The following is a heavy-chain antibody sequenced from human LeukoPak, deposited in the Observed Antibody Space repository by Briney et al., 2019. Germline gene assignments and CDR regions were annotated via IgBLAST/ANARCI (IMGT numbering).Heavy chain of an antibody. CDR3: AKDPPPPDYDFWSGYPDY. J-gene: IGHJ4*02. D-gene: IGHD3-3*01. CDR2: ISGSGGST. V-gene: IGHV3-23*01. Sequence: GGSLRLSCAASGFTFSSHGMHWVRQAPGKGLEWVSGISGSGGSTYYADSVKGRFTISRDNSKNALYLQMNSLRAEDTAVYYCAKDPPPPDYDFWSGYPDYWGQGTLVTVSS. CDR1: GFTFSSHG.